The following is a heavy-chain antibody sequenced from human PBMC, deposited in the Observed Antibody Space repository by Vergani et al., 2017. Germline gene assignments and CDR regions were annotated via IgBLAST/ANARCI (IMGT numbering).Heavy chain of an antibody. D-gene: IGHD1-26*01. CDR2: ISAYNGNT. J-gene: IGHJ6*03. CDR1: GYTFTSYG. CDR3: AGDRKWELSNYYYYMDV. Sequence: QVQLVQSGAEVKKPGASVKVSCKASGYTFTSYGISWVRQAPGQGLEWMGWISAYNGNTNYAQKLQGRVTMTTDTSTSNAYMELRSLRSDDTAVYYCAGDRKWELSNYYYYMDVWGKGTTVTVSS. V-gene: IGHV1-18*01.